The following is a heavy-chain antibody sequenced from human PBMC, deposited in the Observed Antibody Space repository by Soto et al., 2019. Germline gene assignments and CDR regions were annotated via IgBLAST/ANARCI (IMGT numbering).Heavy chain of an antibody. CDR1: GYPVTAYY. CDR2: INPATGAA. V-gene: IGHV1-2*02. J-gene: IGHJ3*02. Sequence: QLHLVQSGAVVKKPGASVTVSCSASGYPVTAYYMHWVRQAPGRGLEWMGGINPATGAAKYTQTFQGRVTMTRDTSTSTVFMELSGLTSEDAAGFYSGGGGGVGVAGSAAFDMWGQGTLVTVSS. CDR3: GGGGGVGVAGSAAFDM. D-gene: IGHD3-3*01.